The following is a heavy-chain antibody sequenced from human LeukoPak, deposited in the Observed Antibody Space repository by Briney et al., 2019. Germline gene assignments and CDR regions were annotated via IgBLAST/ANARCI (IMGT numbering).Heavy chain of an antibody. CDR3: VKDWGVLPDYTADGFDI. CDR1: RFIFSTYG. V-gene: IGHV3-30*02. D-gene: IGHD3-10*01. CDR2: IRPDGSNE. J-gene: IGHJ3*02. Sequence: TGGSLRLSCAASRFIFSTYGMHWVRQAPGKGLEWVAFIRPDGSNEYYAASVRGRFAISRDNSQNTLHLQMNGLRLEDTAVYYCVKDWGVLPDYTADGFDIWGPGTMVTVSS.